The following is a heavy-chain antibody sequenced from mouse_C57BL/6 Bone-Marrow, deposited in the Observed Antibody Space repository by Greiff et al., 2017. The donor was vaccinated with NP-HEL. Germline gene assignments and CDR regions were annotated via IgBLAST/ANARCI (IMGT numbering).Heavy chain of an antibody. CDR2: ISSGSSTI. J-gene: IGHJ2*01. V-gene: IGHV5-17*01. D-gene: IGHD1-1*01. Sequence: EVKLVESGGGLVKPGGSLKLSCAASGFTFSDYGMHWVRQAPEKGLEWVAYISSGSSTIYYADTVKGRFTISRDNAKNTLFLQMTSLRSEDTAMYYCARKVYGSSYCYFDYWGQGTTLTVSS. CDR1: GFTFSDYG. CDR3: ARKVYGSSYCYFDY.